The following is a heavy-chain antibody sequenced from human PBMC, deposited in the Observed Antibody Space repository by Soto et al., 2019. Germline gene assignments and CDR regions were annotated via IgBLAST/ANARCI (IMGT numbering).Heavy chain of an antibody. CDR3: ARGGYGYSGYHNNWFDP. Sequence: PSETLSLTCTVSGGSISSYYWSWIRQPPGKGLEWIGYIYYSGSTNYNPSLKSRVTISVDTSKNQFSLKLSSVTAADTAVYYCARGGYGYSGYHNNWFDPWGQGTLVTVSS. V-gene: IGHV4-59*01. J-gene: IGHJ5*02. CDR1: GGSISSYY. D-gene: IGHD5-12*01. CDR2: IYYSGST.